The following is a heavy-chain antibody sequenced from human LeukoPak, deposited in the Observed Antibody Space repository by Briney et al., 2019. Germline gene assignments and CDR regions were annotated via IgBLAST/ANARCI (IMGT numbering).Heavy chain of an antibody. CDR1: GYTLRSYG. Sequence: AAVKVSCKASGYTLRSYGITWVRQTPGQGLEWMGWISAYNGNTKYPQKLQGRVTMTTDTSTSTAYMELRSLRSDDTAVYYCARGPIIDIVIVPAADDYYYMDVWGKGTTVTVSS. V-gene: IGHV1-18*01. CDR3: ARGPIIDIVIVPAADDYYYMDV. J-gene: IGHJ6*03. D-gene: IGHD2-2*01. CDR2: ISAYNGNT.